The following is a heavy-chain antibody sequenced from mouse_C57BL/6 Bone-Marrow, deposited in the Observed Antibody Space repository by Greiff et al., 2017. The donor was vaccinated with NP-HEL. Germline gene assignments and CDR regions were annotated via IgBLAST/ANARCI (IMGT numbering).Heavy chain of an antibody. J-gene: IGHJ2*01. CDR1: GFTFSDYY. V-gene: IGHV5-12*01. CDR2: ISNGGGST. Sequence: EVKLVESGGGLVQPGGSLKLSCAASGFTFSDYYMYWVRQTPEKRLEWVAYISNGGGSTYYPDTVKGRFTISRDNDKNPLYLQMSRLKSEDTAMYYCARHAYFDYWGQGTTLTVSS. CDR3: ARHAYFDY.